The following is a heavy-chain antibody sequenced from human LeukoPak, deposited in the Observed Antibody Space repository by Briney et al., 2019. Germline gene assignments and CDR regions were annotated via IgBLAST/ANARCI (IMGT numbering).Heavy chain of an antibody. CDR3: ARGGYSGYDCNL. J-gene: IGHJ5*02. V-gene: IGHV3-48*02. Sequence: GGSLRLSCAASGFTFSYYDMNWVRQAPGKGLEWVSYISTTSSAIYYADSVKGRFTISRDNAQNSLYLQMNSLGDEDSAVYFCARGGYSGYDCNLWGQGTLVTVSS. CDR1: GFTFSYYD. CDR2: ISTTSSAI. D-gene: IGHD5-12*01.